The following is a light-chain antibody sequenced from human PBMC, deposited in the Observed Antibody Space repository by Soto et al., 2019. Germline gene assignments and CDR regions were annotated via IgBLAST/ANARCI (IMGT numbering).Light chain of an antibody. J-gene: IGLJ1*01. V-gene: IGLV2-8*01. CDR2: EIS. Sequence: QSVLTQPPSASGSPGQSVAISCTGTSSDVGGYNYVSWYQQHPGKAPKLMIYEISKRPSGVPDRFSGSKSGNTASLTVSGLQAEDEAYYYCSSYAGTHIVFGTGTKVTVL. CDR1: SSDVGGYNY. CDR3: SSYAGTHIV.